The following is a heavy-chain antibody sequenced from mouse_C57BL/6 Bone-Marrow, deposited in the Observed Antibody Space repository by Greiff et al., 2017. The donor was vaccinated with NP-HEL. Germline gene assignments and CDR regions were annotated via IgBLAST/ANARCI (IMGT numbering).Heavy chain of an antibody. Sequence: QVQLQQSGPGLVQPSQSLSITCTVSGFSLTSYGVHWVRQSPGKGLEWLGVIWSGGSTDYNAAFISRLSISKDNSNFFKMNSLQADDTAIYYCARRFFDYWGQGTTLTVSS. CDR1: GFSLTSYG. CDR3: ARRFFDY. J-gene: IGHJ2*01. CDR2: IWSGGST. V-gene: IGHV2-2*01.